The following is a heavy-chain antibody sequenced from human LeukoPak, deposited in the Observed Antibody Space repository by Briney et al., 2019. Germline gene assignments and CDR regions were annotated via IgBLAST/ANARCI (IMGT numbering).Heavy chain of an antibody. V-gene: IGHV3-53*01. J-gene: IGHJ4*02. CDR3: ARLTGYCSSTSCFPFDY. CDR2: IYSGGST. D-gene: IGHD2-2*01. Sequence: GGSLRLSCAASGFTVSSNYMSWVRQAPGKGLEWVSVIYSGGSTYYADSVKGRFTISRDNSKNTLYLQMNSLRAEDTAVYYCARLTGYCSSTSCFPFDYWGQGTLVTVSS. CDR1: GFTVSSNY.